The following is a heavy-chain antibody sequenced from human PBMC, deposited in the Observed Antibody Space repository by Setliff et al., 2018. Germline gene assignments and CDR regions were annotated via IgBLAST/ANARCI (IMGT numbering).Heavy chain of an antibody. Sequence: SETLSLTCAVYGGSFSGYYWSWVRQPPGKGLEWIGEINHSGSTNYNPSLKSRVTISVDTSKNQFSLKLSSVTAADTAVYYCARTPDGFLGDGYNLNTLGYFDSWGQGTLVTVSS. V-gene: IGHV4-34*01. CDR3: ARTPDGFLGDGYNLNTLGYFDS. CDR1: GGSFSGYY. D-gene: IGHD3-3*01. CDR2: INHSGST. J-gene: IGHJ4*02.